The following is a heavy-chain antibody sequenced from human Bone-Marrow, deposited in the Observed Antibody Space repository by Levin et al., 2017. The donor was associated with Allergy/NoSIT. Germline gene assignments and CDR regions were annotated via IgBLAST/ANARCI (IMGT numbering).Heavy chain of an antibody. V-gene: IGHV5-51*01. Sequence: PGGSLRLSCKASGFSFISYWIVWVRQMPGKGLEWMGTKNPGDSDIRYSPSFQGQVTISADESISSAYLQWSSLKASDTAIYYCAIRFGDFYFEHWGQGTLVTVSS. CDR3: AIRFGDFYFEH. J-gene: IGHJ1*01. CDR1: GFSFISYW. CDR2: KNPGDSDI. D-gene: IGHD3-10*01.